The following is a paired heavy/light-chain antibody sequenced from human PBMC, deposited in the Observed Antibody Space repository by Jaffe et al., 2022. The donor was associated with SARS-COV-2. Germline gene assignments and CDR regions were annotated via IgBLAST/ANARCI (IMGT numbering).Heavy chain of an antibody. CDR1: GFTFSSYA. CDR3: AKKGGGDDHAPRIDY. V-gene: IGHV3-23*01. J-gene: IGHJ4*02. Sequence: EVQLLESGGGLVQPGGSLRLSCAASGFTFSSYAMTWVRQAPGKGLEWVSGISASGSNTYYADSVKGRFTISRDNSKNTLYLQMDSLRAEDTAAYYCAKKGGGDDHAPRIDYWGQGTLVTVSS. D-gene: IGHD2-21*02. CDR2: ISASGSNT.
Light chain of an antibody. J-gene: IGKJ5*01. CDR2: VAS. CDR3: QQYGTSPMT. Sequence: EIVLTQSPGTLSLSPGERATLSCRASQSVSNKYLAWYQQKPGQAPRLLIYVASSRATGIPDRFSGSGSGTDFTLAISRLEPEDFAVYYCQQYGTSPMTFGQGTRLDIK. V-gene: IGKV3-20*01. CDR1: QSVSNKY.